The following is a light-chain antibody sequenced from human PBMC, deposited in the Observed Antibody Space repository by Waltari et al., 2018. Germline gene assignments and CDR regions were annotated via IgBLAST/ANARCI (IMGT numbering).Light chain of an antibody. Sequence: DIQMTQSPSTLSASVGDKVTINCRASQSTSSWLAWYQQKPGKAPKLLIYDASSLESGVPSRFSGSGSGTEFTLTISSLQPDDFATYYCQQYNSYSRTFGQGTKVEIK. CDR2: DAS. CDR3: QQYNSYSRT. V-gene: IGKV1-5*01. J-gene: IGKJ1*01. CDR1: QSTSSW.